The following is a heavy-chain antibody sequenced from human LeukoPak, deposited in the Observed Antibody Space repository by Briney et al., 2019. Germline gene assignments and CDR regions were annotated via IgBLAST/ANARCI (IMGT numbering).Heavy chain of an antibody. CDR2: ISGSGGST. V-gene: IGHV3-23*01. Sequence: PGGSLRLSCVVSGFTFSNYAMSWVRQAPGKGLEWVSLISGSGGSTYYADSMKGRFTISRDNAKNSLYLQMNSLRAEDTAVYYCAREGGYDFWSGPGMDVWGQGTTVTVSS. CDR3: AREGGYDFWSGPGMDV. J-gene: IGHJ6*02. CDR1: GFTFSNYA. D-gene: IGHD3-3*01.